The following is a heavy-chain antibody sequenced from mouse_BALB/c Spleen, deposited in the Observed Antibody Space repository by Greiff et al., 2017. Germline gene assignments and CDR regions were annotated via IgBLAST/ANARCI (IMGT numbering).Heavy chain of an antibody. V-gene: IGHV5-6*01. CDR3: ARHEEYYYAMDY. CDR1: GFTFSSYG. CDR2: ISSGGSYT. J-gene: IGHJ4*01. Sequence: EVKLMESGGDLVKPGGSLKLSCAASGFTFSSYGMSWVRQTPDKRLEWVATISSGGSYTFYPDSVKGRFTISRDNAKNTLYLQMSSLKSEDTAMYYCARHEEYYYAMDYWGQGTSVTVSS.